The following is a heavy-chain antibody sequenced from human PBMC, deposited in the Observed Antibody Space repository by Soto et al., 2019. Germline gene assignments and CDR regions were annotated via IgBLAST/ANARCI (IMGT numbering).Heavy chain of an antibody. CDR2: IRKDGSVE. D-gene: IGHD3-22*01. CDR1: GFTFGNYW. J-gene: IGHJ3*01. V-gene: IGHV3-7*05. Sequence: DVQLMQSGGGLVQPGGSLRLSCAASGFTFGNYWMTWVRQAPGKGLEWVANIRKDGSVEHYMDSVKGRFSFSRDNAKESLYLQMSSLRIEDTAVYYCAIDVNYRASSVYYDVVDVWGQGTMVTVSS. CDR3: AIDVNYRASSVYYDVVDV.